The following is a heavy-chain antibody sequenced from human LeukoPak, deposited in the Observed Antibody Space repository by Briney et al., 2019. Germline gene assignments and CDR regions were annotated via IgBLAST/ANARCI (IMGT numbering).Heavy chain of an antibody. J-gene: IGHJ4*02. CDR2: ISSSGSTI. V-gene: IGHV3-11*04. Sequence: GGSLRLSCAASGFTVSSNYMSWVRQAPGKGLEWVSYISSSGSTIHYADSVKGRFTISRDSAKNSLYLQMNSLRDEDTAVYYCARGRTYGLGGDYWGQGTLVTVSS. CDR1: GFTVSSNY. D-gene: IGHD3-10*01. CDR3: ARGRTYGLGGDY.